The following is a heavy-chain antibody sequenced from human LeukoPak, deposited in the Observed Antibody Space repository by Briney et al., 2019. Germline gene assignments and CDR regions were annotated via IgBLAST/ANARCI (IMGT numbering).Heavy chain of an antibody. CDR3: ANSAADYDFWSAQSVQRYYFDS. CDR1: GGSFSNYY. V-gene: IGHV4-34*01. D-gene: IGHD3-3*01. Sequence: PSETLSLTCAVYGGSFSNYYLSWIRQPPGKGLEWIGEINRSGSTTYNPSLKSRVTISIDTSKNQVSLKLSSVTAADTAVYYCANSAADYDFWSAQSVQRYYFDSWGQGTLVTVPS. CDR2: INRSGST. J-gene: IGHJ4*02.